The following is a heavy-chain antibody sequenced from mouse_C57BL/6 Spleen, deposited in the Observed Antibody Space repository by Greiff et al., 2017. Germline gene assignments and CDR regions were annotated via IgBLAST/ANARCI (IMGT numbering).Heavy chain of an antibody. CDR2: IYPGSGST. D-gene: IGHD2-5*01. J-gene: IGHJ3*01. CDR1: GYTFTSYW. V-gene: IGHV1-55*01. CDR3: ARSGYSNHADY. Sequence: VQLQQPGAELVKPGASVKMSCRASGYTFTSYWITWVKQRPGQGLEWIGDIYPGSGSTNYNEKFKSKATLTVDTSSSTAYMQLSSLTSEDSAVYYCARSGYSNHADYWCQGTLVTVSA.